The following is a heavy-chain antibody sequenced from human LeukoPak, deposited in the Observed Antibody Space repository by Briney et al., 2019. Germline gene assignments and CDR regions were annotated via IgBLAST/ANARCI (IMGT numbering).Heavy chain of an antibody. J-gene: IGHJ3*02. CDR1: GFTFDDYA. V-gene: IGHV3-9*01. Sequence: PGGSLRLSCAASGFTFDDYAMHWVRQAPGKGLEWVSGISWNSGSIGYADSVKGRFTISRDNAKNSLYLQMNSLRAEDTALYYCAKDMVYCGGDCYSNAFDIWGQGTMVTVSS. D-gene: IGHD2-21*02. CDR3: AKDMVYCGGDCYSNAFDI. CDR2: ISWNSGSI.